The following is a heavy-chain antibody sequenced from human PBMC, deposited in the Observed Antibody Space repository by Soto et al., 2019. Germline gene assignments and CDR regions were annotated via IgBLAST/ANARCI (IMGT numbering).Heavy chain of an antibody. D-gene: IGHD6-13*01. J-gene: IGHJ5*02. CDR2: IIPIFGTA. CDR1: GGTFSSYA. V-gene: IGHV1-69*13. Sequence: SVKVSCKASGGTFSSYAISWVRQAPGQGLEWMGGIIPIFGTANYAQKFQGGVTITADESTSTAYMELSSLRSEDTAVYYCARLYSSSWYASGWFDPWGQGTLVTVSS. CDR3: ARLYSSSWYASGWFDP.